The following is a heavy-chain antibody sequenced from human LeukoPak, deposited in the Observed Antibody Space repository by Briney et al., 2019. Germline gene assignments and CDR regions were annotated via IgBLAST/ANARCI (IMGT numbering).Heavy chain of an antibody. CDR3: ARDSDPRGLFDY. J-gene: IGHJ4*02. CDR1: GGSISSGGYY. CDR2: IYYSGST. Sequence: SETLSPTCTVSGGSISSGGYYWSWIRQHPGKGLEWIGYIYYSGSTYYNPSLKSRVTISVDTSKNQFSLKLSSVTAADTAVYYCARDSDPRGLFDYWGQGTLVTVSP. V-gene: IGHV4-31*03.